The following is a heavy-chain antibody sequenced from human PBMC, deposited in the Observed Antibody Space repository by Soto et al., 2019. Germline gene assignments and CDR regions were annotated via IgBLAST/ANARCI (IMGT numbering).Heavy chain of an antibody. CDR3: ARHFRRITMIVVRHPFYWFDP. J-gene: IGHJ5*02. V-gene: IGHV4-39*01. D-gene: IGHD3-22*01. CDR1: GDSISRSSYY. Sequence: AETLSLTCTVSGDSISRSSYYWGWIRQPPGKGLEWIGSIYYSGSTYYNPSLKSRVTISVDTSKNQFSLKLSSVTAADTAVYYCARHFRRITMIVVRHPFYWFDPWGEGTLVTVSS. CDR2: IYYSGST.